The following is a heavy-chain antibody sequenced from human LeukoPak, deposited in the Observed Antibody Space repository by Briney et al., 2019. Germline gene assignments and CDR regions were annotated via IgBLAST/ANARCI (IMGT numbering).Heavy chain of an antibody. CDR2: INPNSGGT. J-gene: IGHJ4*02. CDR1: GYTFTGYY. D-gene: IGHD6-19*01. Sequence: GASVKVSCKASGYTFTGYYMHWVRQAPGQGLEWMGWINPNSGGTNYAQKFQGRVTMTRDTSISTAYMELSRLRSDDTAVYYCARDREAVAGTHFDYWGQGTLGAVSS. CDR3: ARDREAVAGTHFDY. V-gene: IGHV1-2*02.